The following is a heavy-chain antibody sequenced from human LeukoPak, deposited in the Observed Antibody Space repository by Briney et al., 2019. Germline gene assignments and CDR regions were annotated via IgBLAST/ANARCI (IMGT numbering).Heavy chain of an antibody. V-gene: IGHV4-30-2*01. CDR1: GGSISSGGYS. D-gene: IGHD3-10*01. CDR2: IYHSGST. Sequence: SETLSLTCIVSGGSISSGGYSWSWIRQPPGKGLEWIGYIYHSGSTYYNPSLKSRVTISVDRSKNQFSLKLSSVTAADTAVYYCARANYGSGVIDYWGQGTLVTVSS. CDR3: ARANYGSGVIDY. J-gene: IGHJ4*02.